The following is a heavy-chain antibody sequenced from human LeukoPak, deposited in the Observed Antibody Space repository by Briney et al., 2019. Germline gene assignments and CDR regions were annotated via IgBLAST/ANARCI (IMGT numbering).Heavy chain of an antibody. Sequence: GGSLRLSCAASGFTVSSNYMSWVRQAPGKGLEWVSVIYSGGSTYYADSVKGRFTISRDNSKSTLYIQMNSLRAEDTAVYYCAKGGSIGPTYYFDYWGQGTLVTVSS. V-gene: IGHV3-53*01. CDR1: GFTVSSNY. J-gene: IGHJ4*02. D-gene: IGHD3-16*01. CDR2: IYSGGST. CDR3: AKGGSIGPTYYFDY.